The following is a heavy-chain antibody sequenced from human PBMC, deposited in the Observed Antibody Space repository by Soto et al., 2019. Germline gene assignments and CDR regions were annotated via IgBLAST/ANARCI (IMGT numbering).Heavy chain of an antibody. Sequence: ASVKVSCKASGYTFTSYGISWVRQAPGQGLEWMGWISAYNGNTNYAQKLQGRVTMTTDTSTSTAYMELRSLRSDDTAVYYCARAVAYYYDSSGYGAFDIWGQGTMVTVSS. CDR2: ISAYNGNT. CDR1: GYTFTSYG. CDR3: ARAVAYYYDSSGYGAFDI. V-gene: IGHV1-18*04. J-gene: IGHJ3*02. D-gene: IGHD3-22*01.